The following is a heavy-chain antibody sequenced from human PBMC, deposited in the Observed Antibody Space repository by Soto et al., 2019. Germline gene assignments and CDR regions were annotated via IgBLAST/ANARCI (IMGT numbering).Heavy chain of an antibody. CDR1: GYTFTSYG. CDR3: AREEDTAMVTRWLLKYPRPAPLELGY. J-gene: IGHJ4*02. Sequence: QVQLVQSGAEVKKPGASVKVSCKASGYTFTSYGISWVRQAPGQGLECMGWSSAYNGNTNYAQKLQRRVTTTTDTSTGTAYMERRSLRSDDTAVYYCAREEDTAMVTRWLLKYPRPAPLELGYWGQGTLVTVSS. V-gene: IGHV1-18*01. D-gene: IGHD5-18*01. CDR2: SSAYNGNT.